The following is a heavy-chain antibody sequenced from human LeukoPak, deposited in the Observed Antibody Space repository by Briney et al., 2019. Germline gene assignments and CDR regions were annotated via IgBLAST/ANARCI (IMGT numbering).Heavy chain of an antibody. V-gene: IGHV4-34*01. J-gene: IGHJ4*02. CDR1: GGSFSGYY. CDR2: INHSGST. D-gene: IGHD5-24*01. CDR3: ARDGYNPIDY. Sequence: SETLSLTCAVYGGSFSGYYWSWIRQPPGKGLEWIGEINHSGSTNYNPSLKSRVTISVDTSKNQFSLKLNSVTAADTAVYYCARDGYNPIDYWGQGTLVTVSS.